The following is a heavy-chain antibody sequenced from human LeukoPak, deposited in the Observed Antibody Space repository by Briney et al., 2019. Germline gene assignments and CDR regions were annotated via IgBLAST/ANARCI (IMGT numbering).Heavy chain of an antibody. J-gene: IGHJ6*03. CDR3: ARSLFRFLEWSYRSYYYYYMDV. D-gene: IGHD3-3*01. Sequence: SVKVSCKASGGTFSGYAISWVRQAPGQGLEWMGGIIPIFGTVNYAQKFQGRVTITADKSTSTAYMELSSLRSEDTAVYYCARSLFRFLEWSYRSYYYYYMDVWGKGTTVTVSS. CDR2: IIPIFGTV. CDR1: GGTFSGYA. V-gene: IGHV1-69*06.